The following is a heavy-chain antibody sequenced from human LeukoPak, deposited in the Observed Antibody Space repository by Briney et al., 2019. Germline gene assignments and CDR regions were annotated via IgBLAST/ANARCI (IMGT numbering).Heavy chain of an antibody. CDR1: GGSLSSSSYY. D-gene: IGHD1-20*01. CDR3: ARPSRITGTTPFLDSDY. CDR2: IYYSGST. J-gene: IGHJ4*02. Sequence: SETLSLTCTVSGGSLSSSSYYWGWIRQPPGKGLEWIGSIYYSGSTYYNPSLKSRVTISVDTSKNQFSLKLSSVTAADTAVYYCARPSRITGTTPFLDSDYWGQGTLVTVSS. V-gene: IGHV4-39*01.